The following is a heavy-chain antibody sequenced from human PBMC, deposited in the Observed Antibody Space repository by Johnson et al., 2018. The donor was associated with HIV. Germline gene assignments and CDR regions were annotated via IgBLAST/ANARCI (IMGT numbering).Heavy chain of an antibody. J-gene: IGHJ3*02. D-gene: IGHD1-26*01. V-gene: IGHV3-30-3*01. CDR2: ISYDGSNK. CDR1: GFTFSDYY. Sequence: QLVESGGGLVKPGGSLRLSCAASGFTFSDYYMSWIRQAPGRGLEWVTVISYDGSNKHHADSVKCRFTISRDNPKNTLYLQMNSLRAEDTAVYYCARDRGSYYGDAFDIWGQGTMVTVSS. CDR3: ARDRGSYYGDAFDI.